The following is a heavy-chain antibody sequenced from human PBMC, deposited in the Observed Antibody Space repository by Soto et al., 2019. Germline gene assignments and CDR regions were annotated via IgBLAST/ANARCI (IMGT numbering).Heavy chain of an antibody. Sequence: GGSLRLSCAASGFTFSDYYMSWIRQAPGKGLEWVSYISSSGTYTKHADSVKGRFTISRDNAKNTVSLHLKRLRAEETSFYYCAKDCPRRNPGLFFDYWGQGTPVTVSS. CDR2: ISSSGTYT. CDR3: AKDCPRRNPGLFFDY. V-gene: IGHV3-11*05. J-gene: IGHJ4*02. D-gene: IGHD1-1*01. CDR1: GFTFSDYY.